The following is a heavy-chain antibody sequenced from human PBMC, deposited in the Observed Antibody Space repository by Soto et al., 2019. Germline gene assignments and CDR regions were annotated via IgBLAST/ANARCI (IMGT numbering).Heavy chain of an antibody. Sequence: QVRLQESGPRLVKPSQTLTLTCTVSGDSINSGDYYWNWIRQPPGKGLEWIGYVYYSGSTYYNSSLRSRLSILLDTSKTQFSLSLGSVTAADTAMYYCARELRDEFGHPVVFDIWGHGTSVTVSS. CDR2: VYYSGST. CDR1: GDSINSGDYY. CDR3: ARELRDEFGHPVVFDI. D-gene: IGHD3-10*01. J-gene: IGHJ3*02. V-gene: IGHV4-30-4*01.